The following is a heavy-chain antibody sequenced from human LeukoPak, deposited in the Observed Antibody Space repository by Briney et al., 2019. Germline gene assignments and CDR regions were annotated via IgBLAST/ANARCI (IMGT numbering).Heavy chain of an antibody. CDR2: IYQSGTT. CDR3: ARHVPTGSSSSFDI. J-gene: IGHJ3*02. V-gene: IGHV4-30-2*01. D-gene: IGHD3-9*01. Sequence: KSSQTLSLTCTVSGGAISSGTSSWSWIRQPPGQGPEWIGYIYQSGTTYYNPSLKSRVSISVDRSKNQFSLKLSSVTAADTAVYYCARHVPTGSSSSFDIWGQGTMSTVSS. CDR1: GGAISSGTSS.